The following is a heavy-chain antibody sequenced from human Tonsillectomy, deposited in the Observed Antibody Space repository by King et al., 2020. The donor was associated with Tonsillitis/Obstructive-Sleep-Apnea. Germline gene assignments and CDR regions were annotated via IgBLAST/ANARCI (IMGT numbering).Heavy chain of an antibody. D-gene: IGHD3-22*01. CDR2: IYYSGST. CDR3: ARDDSSGYYFDAFDI. V-gene: IGHV4-59*01. J-gene: IGHJ3*02. Sequence: VQLQESGTGLVKPSETLSLTCTVSGGSISSYYWSWIRQPPWKGLEWIGYIYYSGSTNYNPSLKSRVTISVDTSKNQFSLKLSSVTAADTAVYYCARDDSSGYYFDAFDIWGQGTMVTVSS. CDR1: GGSISSYY.